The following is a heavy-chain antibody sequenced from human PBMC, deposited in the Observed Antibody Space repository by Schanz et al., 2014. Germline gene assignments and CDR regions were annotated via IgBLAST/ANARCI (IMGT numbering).Heavy chain of an antibody. CDR3: ARDGDFDY. V-gene: IGHV3-30*03. CDR2: ISYDGSNK. Sequence: QVQLVESGGGVVQPGRSRRLSCEASGFTFSSYGMHWVRQAPGKGLEWVAVISYDGSNKYYADSVKGRFTISRDSSKNTLYLQMNSLRAEDTAVYYCARDGDFDYWGQGTLVTVSS. CDR1: GFTFSSYG. J-gene: IGHJ4*02.